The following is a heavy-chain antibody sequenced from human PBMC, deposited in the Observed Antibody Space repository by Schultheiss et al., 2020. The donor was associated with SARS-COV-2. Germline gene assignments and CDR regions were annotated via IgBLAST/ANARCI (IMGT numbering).Heavy chain of an antibody. D-gene: IGHD5-18*01. V-gene: IGHV4-39*07. Sequence: SETLSLTCTVSGGSISSGGYYWGWIRQPPGKGLEWIGSIYHSGSTYYNPSLKSRVTISVDKSKNQFSLKVTSVTAADTAVYYCARGPPSWAGNTAFFQHWGQGTLVTVSS. CDR1: GGSISSGGYY. J-gene: IGHJ1*01. CDR2: IYHSGST. CDR3: ARGPPSWAGNTAFFQH.